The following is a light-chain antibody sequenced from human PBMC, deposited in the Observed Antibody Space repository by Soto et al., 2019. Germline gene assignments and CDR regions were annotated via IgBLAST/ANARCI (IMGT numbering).Light chain of an antibody. J-gene: IGKJ5*01. CDR2: AAS. CDR3: QQSYSTPFS. V-gene: IGKV1-39*01. Sequence: DIQMTQSPSSLSASVGDRVTITCRASQSISSYLNWYQQKPGKAPKLLIYAASSLQSGVPSRFGGSGSGTDFTLTIISLQPEDFATYYCQQSYSTPFSFGQGTRLEIK. CDR1: QSISSY.